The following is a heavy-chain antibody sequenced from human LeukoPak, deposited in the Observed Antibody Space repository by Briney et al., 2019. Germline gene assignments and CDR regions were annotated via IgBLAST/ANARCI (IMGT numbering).Heavy chain of an antibody. J-gene: IGHJ4*02. V-gene: IGHV4-59*08. CDR3: ARVGDTSGYFYYFDY. CDR2: ISYGGGT. CDR1: GGSISSFY. D-gene: IGHD3-22*01. Sequence: PSETLSLTCAVSGGSISSFYWSWVRQPPGKGLEWVGYISYGGGTTYNPSLKRQVSMSIDTSKNQFSLRLSSVTAADTALYYCARVGDTSGYFYYFDYWGQGTLVTVSS.